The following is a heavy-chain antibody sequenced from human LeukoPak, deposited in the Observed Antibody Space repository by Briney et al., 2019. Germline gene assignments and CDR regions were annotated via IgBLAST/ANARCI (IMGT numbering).Heavy chain of an antibody. D-gene: IGHD1-26*01. CDR2: IYSAGAT. V-gene: IGHV3-53*01. CDR3: ARIEWERLGRAFDI. J-gene: IGHJ3*02. CDR1: GFTVSSNY. Sequence: GGSLRLSCAASGFTVSSNYMSWVRQAPGKGLEWVSSIYSAGATHYAESVKGRFTISRDNSKDTLYLQMNSLRAEDMAVYYCARIEWERLGRAFDIWGQGTMVTVSS.